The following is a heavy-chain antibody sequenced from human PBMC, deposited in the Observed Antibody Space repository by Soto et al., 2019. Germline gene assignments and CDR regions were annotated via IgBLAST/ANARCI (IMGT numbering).Heavy chain of an antibody. D-gene: IGHD5-12*01. Sequence: QVQLVESGGGVVQPGRSLRLSCAASGFTFSSYGMRWVRQAPGKGLEWVAVIWYDGSNKYYADPVKGRFTISRDNSKNTLYLQMNSLRAEDTAVYYCARGEMATNDAFDIWGQGTMVTVSS. CDR3: ARGEMATNDAFDI. V-gene: IGHV3-33*01. J-gene: IGHJ3*02. CDR2: IWYDGSNK. CDR1: GFTFSSYG.